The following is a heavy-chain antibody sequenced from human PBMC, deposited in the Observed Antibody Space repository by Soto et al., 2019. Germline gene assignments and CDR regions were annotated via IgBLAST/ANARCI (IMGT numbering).Heavy chain of an antibody. CDR2: ISAYDGKT. D-gene: IGHD3-3*01. J-gene: IGHJ5*02. CDR1: GYTFNTYG. CDR3: ARDPHEFWTRYGFDP. V-gene: IGHV1-18*01. Sequence: ASVKVSCKTSGYTFNTYGINWVRQAPGQGLELMGWISAYDGKTTYAEKFQGRVTLTTDTSTSTAYMELRSLRSDDTAIYYCARDPHEFWTRYGFDPWGQGTPVTVSS.